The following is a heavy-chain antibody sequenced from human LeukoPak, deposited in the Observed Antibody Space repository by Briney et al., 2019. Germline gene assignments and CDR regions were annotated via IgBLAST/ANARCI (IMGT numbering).Heavy chain of an antibody. CDR1: GFTFSSYS. J-gene: IGHJ6*03. D-gene: IGHD2-2*01. CDR3: ARDAPPVPAACMDV. CDR2: ISSSSSYI. V-gene: IGHV3-21*01. Sequence: GGSLRLSCAASGFTFSSYSMNWVRQAPGKGLEWVSSISSSSSYIYYADSVKGRFTISRDNAKNSLYLQMNSLRAEDTAVYYCARDAPPVPAACMDVWGKGTTVTVSS.